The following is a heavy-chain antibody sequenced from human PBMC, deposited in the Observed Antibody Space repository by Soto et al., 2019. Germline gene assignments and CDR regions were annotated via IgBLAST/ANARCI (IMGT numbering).Heavy chain of an antibody. CDR3: ARELGSGYAPGDY. J-gene: IGHJ4*02. V-gene: IGHV1-69*12. CDR1: GDTFTIFA. D-gene: IGHD5-12*01. CDR2: IIPTIGTT. Sequence: QVQLVQSGAEVKKPGSSVKVSCKASGDTFTIFAISWVRQAPGQGLEWMGGIIPTIGTTNYAQRFQGRITITGDESTGTAYIELSSLKSEDTAVYYCARELGSGYAPGDYWGQGTLVTVSS.